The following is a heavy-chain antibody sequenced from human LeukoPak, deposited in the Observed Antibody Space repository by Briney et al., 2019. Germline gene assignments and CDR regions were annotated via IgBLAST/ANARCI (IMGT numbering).Heavy chain of an antibody. Sequence: PSETLSLTCTVSGGSINSNNYYWGWIRQPPGKGLEWIASIYSSGSAYYNPSLKSRVTISVDTSKNQFSLRLSSVTAADTAVYYCQSRYLEWLLEYWGQGTLVTVSS. CDR1: GGSINSNNYY. D-gene: IGHD3-3*01. CDR2: IYSSGSA. CDR3: QSRYLEWLLEY. V-gene: IGHV4-39*01. J-gene: IGHJ4*02.